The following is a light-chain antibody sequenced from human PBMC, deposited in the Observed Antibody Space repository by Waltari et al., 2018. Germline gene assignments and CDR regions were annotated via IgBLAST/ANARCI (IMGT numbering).Light chain of an antibody. V-gene: IGKV3-20*01. CDR1: QSVRGS. CDR3: QHYVRLPAT. Sequence: EVVLTQSPGTLSLSPGEGATLSCRASQSVRGSLAWYQQKAGQAPRLRIYGASSRATGIPDRFSGGGSGTDFSLTISRLEPEDFAVYYCQHYVRLPATFGQGTKVEI. CDR2: GAS. J-gene: IGKJ1*01.